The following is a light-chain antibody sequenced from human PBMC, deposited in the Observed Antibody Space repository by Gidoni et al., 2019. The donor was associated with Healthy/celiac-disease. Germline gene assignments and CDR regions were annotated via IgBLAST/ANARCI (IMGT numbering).Light chain of an antibody. CDR1: QSISSW. Sequence: DIQMTQSPSTLSASVGDRVTITCRASQSISSWLAWYQQTPGKAPKLLIYKASSLESGVPSRFSGRGSGTEFTLTISSLQPDAFATYYCQQYTSFSLTFGGGTKVEIK. CDR2: KAS. CDR3: QQYTSFSLT. J-gene: IGKJ4*01. V-gene: IGKV1-5*03.